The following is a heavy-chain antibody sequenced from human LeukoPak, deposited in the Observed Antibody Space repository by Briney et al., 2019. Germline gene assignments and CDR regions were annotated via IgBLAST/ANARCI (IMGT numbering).Heavy chain of an antibody. V-gene: IGHV4-38-2*02. D-gene: IGHD5-12*01. Sequence: SETLSLTCTVSGYSISSGYYWGWIRQPPGKGLEWIGSIYHSGSTNYNPSLKSRVTISVDTSKNQFSLKLSSVTAADTAVYYCARGGLSSVARDDAFDIWGQGTMVTVSS. CDR2: IYHSGST. J-gene: IGHJ3*02. CDR3: ARGGLSSVARDDAFDI. CDR1: GYSISSGYY.